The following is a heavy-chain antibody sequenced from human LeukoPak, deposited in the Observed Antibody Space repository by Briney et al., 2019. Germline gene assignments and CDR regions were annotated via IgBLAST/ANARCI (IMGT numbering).Heavy chain of an antibody. D-gene: IGHD4-23*01. CDR3: ARDLRHPVGGTSY. Sequence: GGSLRLSCAASGFTFSSYEIHWVRQAPGKGLEWVSSISPSSNYIYYADSVKGRFTISRDNAKTSLYLQMNSLRAEDTAVYYCARDLRHPVGGTSYWGQGTLVTVSS. CDR1: GFTFSSYE. J-gene: IGHJ4*02. V-gene: IGHV3-21*01. CDR2: ISPSSNYI.